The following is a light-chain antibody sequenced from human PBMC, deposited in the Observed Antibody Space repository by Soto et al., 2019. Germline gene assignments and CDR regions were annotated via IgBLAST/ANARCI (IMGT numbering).Light chain of an antibody. Sequence: VVMTQSPATLSVSPGERANLSCRASQSVTNNLAWYQQKPGQAPRLLVYGASTRATCIPARFSGSVYETVFTLTIFPLQSEDLAVLCCQRYNNWPPGGTFGQGTKVEI. CDR3: QRYNNWPPGGT. V-gene: IGKV3-15*01. J-gene: IGKJ1*01. CDR2: GAS. CDR1: QSVTNN.